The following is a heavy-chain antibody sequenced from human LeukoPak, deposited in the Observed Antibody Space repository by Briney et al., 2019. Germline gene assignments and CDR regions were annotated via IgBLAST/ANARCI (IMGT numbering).Heavy chain of an antibody. CDR1: GGSISSYY. CDR3: ARLETSSGSLSYFDY. J-gene: IGHJ4*02. Sequence: SETLSLTCTVSGGSISSYYWSWIRQPPGKGLEWIGYIYHSGSTNYNPSLKSRVTMSVDTSKNQFSLKLSSVTAADTAVYYCARLETSSGSLSYFDYWGQGTLVTVSS. V-gene: IGHV4-59*08. CDR2: IYHSGST. D-gene: IGHD6-19*01.